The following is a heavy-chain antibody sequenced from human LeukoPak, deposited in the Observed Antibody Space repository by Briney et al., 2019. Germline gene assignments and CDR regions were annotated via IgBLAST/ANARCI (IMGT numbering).Heavy chain of an antibody. D-gene: IGHD4-23*01. CDR2: ITSDGSST. J-gene: IGHJ4*02. Sequence: PGGSLRLSCAASGFTISSNWMRSVRHEPGTGLVWVSRITSDGSSTSYADSVKGRFTISRDNAKNTLFLQMNSLRAEDTGVYYCANEDYCDNARKFDYWGQGTLVTVSS. CDR3: ANEDYCDNARKFDY. CDR1: GFTISSNW. V-gene: IGHV3-74*01.